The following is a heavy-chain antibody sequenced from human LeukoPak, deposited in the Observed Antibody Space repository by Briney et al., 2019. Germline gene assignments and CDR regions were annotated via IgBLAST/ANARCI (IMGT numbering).Heavy chain of an antibody. CDR1: GFTFNSHI. V-gene: IGHV3-21*01. J-gene: IGHJ4*02. CDR2: ISSSSSFV. CDR3: ARGGRNFPPGY. Sequence: GGSLRLSCVASGFTFNSHIMTWVRQAPGKGLEWVSTISSSSSFVNYADSVKGRFTISRDNAENSLYLQMNSLRAEDTAVYYCARGGRNFPPGYWGRGTLVTVSS.